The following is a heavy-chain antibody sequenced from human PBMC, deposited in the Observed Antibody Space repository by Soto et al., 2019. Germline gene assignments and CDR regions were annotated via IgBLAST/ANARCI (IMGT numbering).Heavy chain of an antibody. V-gene: IGHV4-39*01. J-gene: IGHJ6*02. Sequence: SETLSLTCTVSGGFISSSSYYWGWIRQPPGKGLEWIGSIYYSGSTYYNPSLKSRVTISVDTSKNQFSLKLSSVTAADTAVYYCARHGASDSSGYYAYYYYGMDVWGQGTTVTVSS. CDR3: ARHGASDSSGYYAYYYYGMDV. CDR1: GGFISSSSYY. D-gene: IGHD3-22*01. CDR2: IYYSGST.